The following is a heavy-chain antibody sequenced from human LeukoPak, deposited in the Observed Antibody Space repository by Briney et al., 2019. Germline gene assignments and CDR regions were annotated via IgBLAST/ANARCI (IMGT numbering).Heavy chain of an antibody. Sequence: GGSLRLSCAASGFTFSSLWMHWVRQAPGKGLVWVSRTNTDGSNTIYADSVKGRFTISRDNAKNTLYLQMNSLRAEDTAVYYCARDQSIAGPTTADYWGQGTLVTVSS. J-gene: IGHJ4*02. D-gene: IGHD1-26*01. V-gene: IGHV3-74*01. CDR2: TNTDGSNT. CDR1: GFTFSSLW. CDR3: ARDQSIAGPTTADY.